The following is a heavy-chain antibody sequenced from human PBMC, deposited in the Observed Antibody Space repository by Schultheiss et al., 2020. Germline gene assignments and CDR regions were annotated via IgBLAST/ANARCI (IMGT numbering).Heavy chain of an antibody. Sequence: SETLSLTCSVSGASISNSYWSWIRQPAGKGLEWIGRIYTSGSTNYNPSLKSRVTISVDTSKNQFSLKLSSVTAADTAVYYCAREDYGDHGYFDYWGQGTLVTVSS. J-gene: IGHJ4*02. V-gene: IGHV4-4*07. CDR1: GASISNSY. CDR2: IYTSGST. CDR3: AREDYGDHGYFDY. D-gene: IGHD4-17*01.